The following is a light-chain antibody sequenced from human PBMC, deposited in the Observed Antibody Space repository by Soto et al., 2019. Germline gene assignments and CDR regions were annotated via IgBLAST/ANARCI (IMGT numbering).Light chain of an antibody. Sequence: QSALTQPASVSGSPGQSITISCTGTSXDVGTYNYVSWYQQHPGKAPKVMIYEVTYRPSGVSNRFSGSKSGTTASLTISGLQAEDEAEYYCSSYTGSSTLYVFGTGTKVTVL. CDR3: SSYTGSSTLYV. CDR2: EVT. V-gene: IGLV2-14*01. J-gene: IGLJ1*01. CDR1: SXDVGTYNY.